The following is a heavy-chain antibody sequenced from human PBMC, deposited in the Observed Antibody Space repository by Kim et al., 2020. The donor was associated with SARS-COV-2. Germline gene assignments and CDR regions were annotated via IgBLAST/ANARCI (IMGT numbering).Heavy chain of an antibody. CDR3: ARESHYDDSSGYQHDAFDI. V-gene: IGHV1-69*13. D-gene: IGHD3-22*01. CDR2: IIPIFGTA. J-gene: IGHJ3*02. Sequence: SVKVSCKASGGTFSSYAISWVRQAPGQGLEWMGGIIPIFGTANYAQKFQGRVTITADESTSTAYMDLSSLRSEDTAVYYCARESHYDDSSGYQHDAFDIWGQGTMVTVSS. CDR1: GGTFSSYA.